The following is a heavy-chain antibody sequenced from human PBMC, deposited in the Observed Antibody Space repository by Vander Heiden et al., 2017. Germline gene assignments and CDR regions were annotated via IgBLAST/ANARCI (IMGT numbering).Heavy chain of an antibody. V-gene: IGHV3-15*07. CDR1: SNAW. CDR2: IKSKTDGGTT. D-gene: IGHD5-12*01. Sequence: SNAWMNWVRQAPGKGLEWVGRIKSKTDGGTTDYAAPVKGRFTISRDDSKNTLYLQMNSLKTEDTAVYYCTTTDIVATIGDYWGQGTLVTVSS. J-gene: IGHJ4*02. CDR3: TTTDIVATIGDY.